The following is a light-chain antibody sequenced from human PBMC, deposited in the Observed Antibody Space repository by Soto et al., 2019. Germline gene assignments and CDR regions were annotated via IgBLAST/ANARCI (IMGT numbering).Light chain of an antibody. J-gene: IGKJ1*01. CDR3: QHYNSYSEA. Sequence: DIPMTQSPSTLSASVRERVTITCRASQTISSWLAWYQQKPGKAPKILIYKASTLKSGVPSRFSGSGSGTEFTLTISSLQPDDVATYYCQHYNSYSEAFGQGTKVDIK. V-gene: IGKV1-5*03. CDR1: QTISSW. CDR2: KAS.